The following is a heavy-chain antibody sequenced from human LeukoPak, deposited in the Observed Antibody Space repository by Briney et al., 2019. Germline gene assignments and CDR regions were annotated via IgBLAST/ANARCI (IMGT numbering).Heavy chain of an antibody. V-gene: IGHV1-69*04. J-gene: IGHJ4*02. CDR2: IIPILGIA. CDR1: GGTFSSYA. Sequence: ASVKVSCKASGGTFSSYAISWVRQAPGQGLEWMGRIIPILGIANYAQKFQGRVTMTTDTSTSTAYMELRSLRSDDTAVYYCARDHGNYGDYDYWGQGTLVTVSS. CDR3: ARDHGNYGDYDY. D-gene: IGHD4-17*01.